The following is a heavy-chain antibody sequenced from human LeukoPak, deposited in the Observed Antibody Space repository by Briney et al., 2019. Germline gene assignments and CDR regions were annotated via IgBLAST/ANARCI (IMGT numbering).Heavy chain of an antibody. V-gene: IGHV3-30*03. CDR2: ISYDGSNK. J-gene: IGHJ4*02. CDR1: GFTFSSYG. CDR3: AREFNMGPFDY. Sequence: GGSLRLSCAASGFTFSSYGMHWVRQAPGKGLEWVAVISYDGSNKYYADSVKGRFTISRDNSKNTLYLQMNSLRAEDTAVYYCAREFNMGPFDYWGQGTLVTVSS. D-gene: IGHD2/OR15-2a*01.